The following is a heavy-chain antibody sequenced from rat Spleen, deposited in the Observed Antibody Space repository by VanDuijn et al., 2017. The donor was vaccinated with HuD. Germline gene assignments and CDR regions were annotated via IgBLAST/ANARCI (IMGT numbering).Heavy chain of an antibody. CDR2: IWSNGGT. CDR1: GLSFTSHT. J-gene: IGHJ4*01. V-gene: IGHV2-47*01. Sequence: QVQLKESGPGLIQPSQTLSLTCTVSGLSFTSHTVSWIRQPPGKGLEWMGLIWSNGGTDYNSAIKSRLSNCRDTSKSQVFLKMNSLQTEDTARYFCAATVVSVMDSWGQGTSVTVSS. CDR3: AATVVSVMDS. D-gene: IGHD1-1*01.